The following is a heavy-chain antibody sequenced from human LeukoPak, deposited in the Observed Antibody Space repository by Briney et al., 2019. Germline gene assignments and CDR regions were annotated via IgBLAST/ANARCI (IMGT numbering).Heavy chain of an antibody. CDR3: ARGAICIIAARPRADAFDI. J-gene: IGHJ3*02. V-gene: IGHV3-21*01. CDR1: GFTFSSYS. D-gene: IGHD6-6*01. Sequence: GGSLRLSCAASGFTFSSYSMNWVRQAPGKGLEWVSSISSSSSYIYYADSVKGRFTISRDNAKNSLYLQMNSLRAEDTAVYYCARGAICIIAARPRADAFDIWGQGTMVTVSS. CDR2: ISSSSSYI.